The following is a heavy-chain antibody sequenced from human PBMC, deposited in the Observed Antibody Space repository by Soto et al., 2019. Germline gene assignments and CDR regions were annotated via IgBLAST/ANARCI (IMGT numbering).Heavy chain of an antibody. CDR1: GYTFTSYG. D-gene: IGHD2-15*01. J-gene: IGHJ3*02. CDR3: AYCSGGSCWDAFDI. V-gene: IGHV1-18*01. Sequence: ASLKVSCKASGYTFTSYGISWVRQAPGQGLEWMGWISAYNGNTNYAQKLQGRVTMTTDTSTSTAYMELRSLRSDDTAVYYCAYCSGGSCWDAFDIWGQGTMVTVSS. CDR2: ISAYNGNT.